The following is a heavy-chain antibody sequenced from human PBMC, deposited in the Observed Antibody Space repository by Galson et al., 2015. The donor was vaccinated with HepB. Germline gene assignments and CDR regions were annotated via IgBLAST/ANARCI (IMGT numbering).Heavy chain of an antibody. J-gene: IGHJ5*02. Sequence: SVKVSCKASGYTFTSYGISWVRQAPGQGLEWMGWISAYNGNTNYAQKLQGRVTMTTDTSTSTAYMELRSLRSDDTAVYYCASVSIAAAGGAWFDPWGQGTLVTVSS. CDR3: ASVSIAAAGGAWFDP. CDR2: ISAYNGNT. V-gene: IGHV1-18*04. D-gene: IGHD6-13*01. CDR1: GYTFTSYG.